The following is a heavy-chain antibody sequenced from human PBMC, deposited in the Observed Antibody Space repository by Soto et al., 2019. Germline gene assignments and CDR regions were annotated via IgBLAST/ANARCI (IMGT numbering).Heavy chain of an antibody. D-gene: IGHD3-22*01. V-gene: IGHV3-48*03. J-gene: IGHJ4*02. CDR2: ISSSGSTI. CDR3: ARAVTYYYDSSGYPLYYFDY. Sequence: EVQLLESGGGLVQPGGSLRLSCAASGFTFSSYAMSWVRQAPGKGLEWVSYISSSGSTIYYADSVKGRFTISRDNAKNSLYLQMNSLRAEDTAVYYCARAVTYYYDSSGYPLYYFDYWGQGTLVTVSS. CDR1: GFTFSSYA.